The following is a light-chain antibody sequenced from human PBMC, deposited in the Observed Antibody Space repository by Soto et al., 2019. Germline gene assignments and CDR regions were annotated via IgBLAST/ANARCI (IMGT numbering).Light chain of an antibody. J-gene: IGKJ1*01. CDR1: QSVRSSY. V-gene: IGKV3-20*01. Sequence: EIVLTQSPGTLSLSPGERATLSCRASQSVRSSYLAWYQQKPRQAPRLLIYGASSRATGIPDRFSGSGSGTDFTLTISRLEPEDFAVYYCQQYGSSTPTFGQGTKVDNK. CDR2: GAS. CDR3: QQYGSSTPT.